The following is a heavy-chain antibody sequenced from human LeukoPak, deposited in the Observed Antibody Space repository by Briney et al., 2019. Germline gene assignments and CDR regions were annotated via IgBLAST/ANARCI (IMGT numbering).Heavy chain of an antibody. CDR2: ISSTGSYT. CDR3: VSRITGTVLDAFDI. CDR1: GFTFSDYY. Sequence: GGSLRLSCAASGFTFSDYYMSWIRQAPGKGLEWVSYISSTGSYTHYTDSVKGRFTISRDNAKNSLHLQMNSLRAEDTAVYYCVSRITGTVLDAFDIWGQGTMVTVSS. V-gene: IGHV3-11*06. D-gene: IGHD1-7*01. J-gene: IGHJ3*02.